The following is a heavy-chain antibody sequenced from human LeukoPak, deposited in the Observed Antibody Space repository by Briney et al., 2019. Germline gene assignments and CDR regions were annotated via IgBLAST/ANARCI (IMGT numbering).Heavy chain of an antibody. D-gene: IGHD6-19*01. J-gene: IGHJ4*02. CDR2: IGTYNGNT. V-gene: IGHV1-18*01. CDR1: GYTFRNYG. Sequence: ASVKVSCKASGYTFRNYGITWVRQAPGQGLEWMGCIGTYNGNTDYARKFQGRVIMTADTSTTTAHMELRSLRSDDTAVYYCARGRLKRVPFTKVAGALDYWGQGTRVTVSS. CDR3: ARGRLKRVPFTKVAGALDY.